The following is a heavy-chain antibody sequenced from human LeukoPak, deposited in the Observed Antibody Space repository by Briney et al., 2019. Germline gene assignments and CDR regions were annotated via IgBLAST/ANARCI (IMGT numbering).Heavy chain of an antibody. D-gene: IGHD6-6*01. CDR3: AKDRGQLVPFDY. V-gene: IGHV3-30*02. J-gene: IGHJ4*02. CDR2: IRYDGSNK. CDR1: GFIFSSYG. Sequence: GGSLRLSCAASGFIFSSYGMHWVRQAPGKGLEWVAFIRYDGSNKYYADSVKGRFTISRDNSKNTLYLQMNSLRAEDTAVYYCAKDRGQLVPFDYWGQGTLVTVSS.